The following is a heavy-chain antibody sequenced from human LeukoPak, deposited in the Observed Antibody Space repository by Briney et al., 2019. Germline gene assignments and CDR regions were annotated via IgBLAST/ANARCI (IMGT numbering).Heavy chain of an antibody. CDR2: INPNSGGT. CDR3: ARGRVVVVPAAIPPVNWYFDL. V-gene: IGHV1-2*02. J-gene: IGHJ2*01. D-gene: IGHD2-2*02. Sequence: ASVKVSCKASGYTFTGYYMHWVRQAPGQGLEWMGWINPNSGGTNYAQKFQGRVTVTRDTSISTAYMELSRLRSDDTAVYYCARGRVVVVPAAIPPVNWYFDLWGRGTLVTLSS. CDR1: GYTFTGYY.